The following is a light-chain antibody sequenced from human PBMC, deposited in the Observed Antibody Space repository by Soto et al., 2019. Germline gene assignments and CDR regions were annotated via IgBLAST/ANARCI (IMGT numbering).Light chain of an antibody. CDR1: ESVSTN. J-gene: IGKJ2*01. CDR2: GAS. V-gene: IGKV3-15*01. CDR3: QHYDNLPRYT. Sequence: EIVMTQSPATLSLSPGERATLSCRASESVSTNLAWYQQKAGQAPRLLIYGASTRATGIPARFSGSGSGTEFTLTISSLQSEDFAVYYCQHYDNLPRYTFGLGTKLEIK.